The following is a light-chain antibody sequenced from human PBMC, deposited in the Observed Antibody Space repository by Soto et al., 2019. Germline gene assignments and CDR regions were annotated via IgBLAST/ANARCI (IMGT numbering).Light chain of an antibody. CDR2: EVN. CDR3: ISYTGINSVVV. V-gene: IGLV2-8*01. Sequence: QSVLTQPPSASGSPGQSVTISCTGSSSDVGAYNYVSWYQQHPGKVPKLMIYEVNKRPSGVPDRFSGSKSGNTASLTVSGLRAEDEADYYCISYTGINSVVVFVGGTKLTVL. CDR1: SSDVGAYNY. J-gene: IGLJ2*01.